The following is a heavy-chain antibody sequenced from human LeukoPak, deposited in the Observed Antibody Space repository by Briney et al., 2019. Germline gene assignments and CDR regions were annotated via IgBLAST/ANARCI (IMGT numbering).Heavy chain of an antibody. CDR2: IHPRRGDT. CDR3: ARDGDYGTGSYYRGCIDS. J-gene: IGHJ4*02. V-gene: IGHV1-2*02. CDR1: GYSFTAFY. D-gene: IGHD3-10*01. Sequence: ASVKVSCKASGYSFTAFYIHWVRQAPGQGLELMGWIHPRRGDTNYAQKFQGSVIMTRDTSITTAYLDLSSLRSDDTAVYYCARDGDYGTGSYYRGCIDSWGQGTPVTVSP.